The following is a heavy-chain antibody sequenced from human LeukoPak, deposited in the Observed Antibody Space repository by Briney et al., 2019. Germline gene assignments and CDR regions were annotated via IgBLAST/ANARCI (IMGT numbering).Heavy chain of an antibody. D-gene: IGHD2-15*01. V-gene: IGHV3-48*01. CDR3: ARDAVQAGTPFYFDF. J-gene: IGHJ4*02. CDR1: GFISASYG. CDR2: ISAGSSNT. Sequence: GGSLRLSCSASGFISASYGMNWVRQAPGKGLQWVSYISAGSSNTFYADSVKGRFTISRDDADNSLHLQMNSLSAEDTAVYYCARDAVQAGTPFYFDFWGQGALVTVSS.